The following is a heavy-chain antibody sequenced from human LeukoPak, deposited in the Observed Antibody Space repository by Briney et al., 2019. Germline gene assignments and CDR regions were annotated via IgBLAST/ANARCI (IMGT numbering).Heavy chain of an antibody. Sequence: PGGSLRLSCKASGFAFAKHGMSWVRQVPGKGLEWVPGINWSGGSTGYADPLRGRFTISRDNAKNSLYLQMDSLRAEDTALYYCARAPITSPFYFDYWGQGTLVTVSS. CDR2: INWSGGST. V-gene: IGHV3-20*04. J-gene: IGHJ4*02. CDR1: GFAFAKHG. CDR3: ARAPITSPFYFDY. D-gene: IGHD2-2*01.